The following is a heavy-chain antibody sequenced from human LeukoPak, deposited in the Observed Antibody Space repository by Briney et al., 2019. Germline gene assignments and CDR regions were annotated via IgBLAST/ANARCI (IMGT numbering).Heavy chain of an antibody. Sequence: GGSLRLSCAASGFSFNNYGLHWVRQAPGKGLEWVAFIRYDGRNKYYPDSVRGRFTISRDNSKNTLYLQMNSLRAEDTAVYYCAKDYDYYDSSGYYDYWGQGTLVTVSS. CDR2: IRYDGRNK. J-gene: IGHJ4*02. CDR1: GFSFNNYG. D-gene: IGHD3-22*01. V-gene: IGHV3-30*02. CDR3: AKDYDYYDSSGYYDY.